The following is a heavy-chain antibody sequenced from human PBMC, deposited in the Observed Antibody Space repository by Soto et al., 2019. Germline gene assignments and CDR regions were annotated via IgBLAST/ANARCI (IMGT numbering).Heavy chain of an antibody. CDR3: ARANYYDSSGYPFDY. Sequence: SETLSLTCTVSGGSISSYYWSWIRQPPGKGLEWIGCIYYSGSTNYNPSLKSRVTISVDTSKNQFSLKLSSVTAADTAVYYCARANYYDSSGYPFDYWGQGTLVTVSS. D-gene: IGHD3-22*01. CDR2: IYYSGST. V-gene: IGHV4-59*01. CDR1: GGSISSYY. J-gene: IGHJ4*02.